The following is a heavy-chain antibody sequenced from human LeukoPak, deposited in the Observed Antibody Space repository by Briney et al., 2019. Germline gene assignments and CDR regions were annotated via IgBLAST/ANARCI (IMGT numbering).Heavy chain of an antibody. CDR1: GGSISSHY. CDR2: ISDSGST. D-gene: IGHD1-26*01. J-gene: IGHJ6*02. CDR3: ARLAVGVYYGMDV. Sequence: ETLSLTCTVSGGSISSHYWSWIRQPPGKGLECIGYISDSGSTNYNPSLKSRVSISVDTSKNQFSLKVSPVSAADTAVYYCARLAVGVYYGMDVWGQGTTVTVSS. V-gene: IGHV4-59*08.